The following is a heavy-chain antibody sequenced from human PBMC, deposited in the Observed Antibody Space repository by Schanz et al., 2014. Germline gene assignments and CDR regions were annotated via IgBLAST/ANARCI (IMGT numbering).Heavy chain of an antibody. Sequence: QVHLVQSGAEVHKPGASLKISCKASGYTFTSDSMHWVRQAPGQGLEWMGMINPSGGSTTYAQKFQGRVTMTRDTSTSTVYMELSSLRSEDTAVYYCARDGVDAAAEGNYWGQGTLVTVSS. D-gene: IGHD6-13*01. J-gene: IGHJ4*02. V-gene: IGHV1-46*03. CDR1: GYTFTSDS. CDR2: INPSGGST. CDR3: ARDGVDAAAEGNY.